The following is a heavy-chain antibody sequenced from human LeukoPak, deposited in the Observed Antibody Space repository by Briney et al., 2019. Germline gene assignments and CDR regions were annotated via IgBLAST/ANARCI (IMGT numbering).Heavy chain of an antibody. D-gene: IGHD4-11*01. J-gene: IGHJ4*02. CDR1: GFTFSSYS. V-gene: IGHV3-48*01. CDR3: VREAGFGYSNYPYDY. CDR2: ISRNNSTI. Sequence: GGSLRLSCAASGFTFSSYSMDWVRQAPGKGLEWVSYISRNNSTIYYADSVKGRFTISRDKAKNSLYLQMNSLRAEDTAVYYCVREAGFGYSNYPYDYWGQGTLVTVSS.